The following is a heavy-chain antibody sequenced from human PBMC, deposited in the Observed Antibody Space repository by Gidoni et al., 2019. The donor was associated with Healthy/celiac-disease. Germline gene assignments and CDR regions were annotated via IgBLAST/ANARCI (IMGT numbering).Heavy chain of an antibody. CDR2: IDTSGST. D-gene: IGHD3-10*01. CDR3: ARDSDYYGSGSPFYYYYGMDV. CDR1: GGSISRGSSY. J-gene: IGHJ6*02. V-gene: IGHV4-61*02. Sequence: QVQLQESGPGLVKPSQTLSLTRPVSGGSISRGSSYWSRIRLPAGKGMEWIGRIDTSGSTNYNHSLKRRVTISVDTSKNQFSLKLSSVTAADTAVYYCARDSDYYGSGSPFYYYYGMDVWGQGTTVTVSS.